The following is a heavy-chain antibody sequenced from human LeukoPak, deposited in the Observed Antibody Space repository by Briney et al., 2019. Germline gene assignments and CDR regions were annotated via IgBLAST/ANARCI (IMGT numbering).Heavy chain of an antibody. CDR1: GFTFSSYG. J-gene: IGHJ3*02. V-gene: IGHV3-33*01. Sequence: GRSLRLSCAASGFTFSSYGMHWVRQAPGKGLEWVAVIWYDGSNKYYADSVKGRFTISRDNSKNTLYLQMNSLRAEDTAVYYCARYETVHYDILSGYYLSAFDSWGQGAMGTV. CDR3: ARYETVHYDILSGYYLSAFDS. CDR2: IWYDGSNK. D-gene: IGHD3-9*01.